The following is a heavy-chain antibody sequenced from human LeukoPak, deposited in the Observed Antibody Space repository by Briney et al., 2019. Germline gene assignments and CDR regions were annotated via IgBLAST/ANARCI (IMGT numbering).Heavy chain of an antibody. J-gene: IGHJ4*02. CDR1: GGSISSGGYY. CDR2: IHSSGST. Sequence: SETLSLTCTVSGGSISSGGYYWSWIRQPPGKGPEWIGYIHSSGSTNYSPSLKSRVTISVDTSKNQFSLKLRSVTAADTAVYYCARRSDDSSGYTLFDYWGQGTLVTVSS. CDR3: ARRSDDSSGYTLFDY. V-gene: IGHV4-61*08. D-gene: IGHD3-22*01.